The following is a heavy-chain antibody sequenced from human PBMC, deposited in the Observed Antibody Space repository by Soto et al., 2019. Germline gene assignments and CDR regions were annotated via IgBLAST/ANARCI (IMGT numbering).Heavy chain of an antibody. CDR3: AKVFYHYDSSGYYYFDY. D-gene: IGHD3-22*01. CDR1: GFTFSSYW. CDR2: ISGSGSTI. Sequence: PGGSLRLSCAASGFTFSSYWMSWVRQAPGKGPEWVSSISGSGSTIYYADSVKGRFTISRDNSKNTLYLQMSSLRAEDTAVYYCAKVFYHYDSSGYYYFDYWGQGTLVTVSS. J-gene: IGHJ4*02. V-gene: IGHV3-23*01.